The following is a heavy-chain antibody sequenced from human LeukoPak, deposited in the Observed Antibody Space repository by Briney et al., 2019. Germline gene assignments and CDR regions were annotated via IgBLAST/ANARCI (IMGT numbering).Heavy chain of an antibody. CDR2: ISGSSRTM. CDR1: GFTFSTYE. CDR3: ARDRWHDGFDY. Sequence: GGSLRLSCAASGFTFSTYEMNWVRQAPGKGLEWVSYISGSSRTMYYADSVKGRFTISRDNAKNSLYLQMNSLRDDDTAVYYCARDRWHDGFDYWGQGTLVTVSS. D-gene: IGHD1-1*01. V-gene: IGHV3-48*02. J-gene: IGHJ4*02.